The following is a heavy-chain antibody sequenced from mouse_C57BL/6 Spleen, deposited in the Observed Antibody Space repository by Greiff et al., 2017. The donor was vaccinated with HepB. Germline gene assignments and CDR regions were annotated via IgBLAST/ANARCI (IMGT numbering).Heavy chain of an antibody. Sequence: EVQLVESGPELVKPGASVKMSCKASGYTFTDYNMHWVKQSHGKSLEWIGYINPNNGGTSYNQKFKGKATLTVNKSSSTAYMELRSLTSEDSAVYYCARIEIKYYARFAYWGQGTLVTVSA. CDR1: GYTFTDYN. CDR3: ARIEIKYYARFAY. J-gene: IGHJ3*01. D-gene: IGHD1-1*01. CDR2: INPNNGGT. V-gene: IGHV1-22*01.